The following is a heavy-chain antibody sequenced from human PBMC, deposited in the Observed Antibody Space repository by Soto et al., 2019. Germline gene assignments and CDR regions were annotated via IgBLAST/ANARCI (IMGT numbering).Heavy chain of an antibody. Sequence: SETLSLTCAVYGGSFSGYYWSWIRQPPGKGLECIGEINHSGSTNYNPSLKSRVTISVDTSKNQFSLKLSSVTAADTAVYYCARVRYWQTITLGGVIVRWFGPWGQGTLVTVSS. CDR2: INHSGST. J-gene: IGHJ5*02. CDR1: GGSFSGYY. V-gene: IGHV4-34*01. CDR3: ARVRYWQTITLGGVIVRWFGP. D-gene: IGHD3-16*02.